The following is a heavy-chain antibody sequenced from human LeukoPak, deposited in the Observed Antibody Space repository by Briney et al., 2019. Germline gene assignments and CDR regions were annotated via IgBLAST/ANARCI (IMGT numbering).Heavy chain of an antibody. D-gene: IGHD2-2*02. V-gene: IGHV1-2*06. CDR3: ARWEGNVVVPAAIQPTYCYYGMDV. CDR1: GYTFTAYH. J-gene: IGHJ6*02. Sequence: ASVKVSCKASGYTFTAYHMHWVRQAPGQGLEWMGRINPNSGDTNYAQKFQGRVTMTRDTSISTAYMELSRLRSDDTAVYYCARWEGNVVVPAAIQPTYCYYGMDVWGQGTTVTVSS. CDR2: INPNSGDT.